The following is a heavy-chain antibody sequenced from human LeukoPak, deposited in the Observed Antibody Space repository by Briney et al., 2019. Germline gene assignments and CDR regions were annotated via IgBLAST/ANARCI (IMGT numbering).Heavy chain of an antibody. CDR3: ARVAGGRYCSSTSCYMRGWFDP. CDR1: GGTFSSYA. J-gene: IGHJ5*02. V-gene: IGHV1-69*13. D-gene: IGHD2-2*02. CDR2: IIPIFGTA. Sequence: GASVKVSCKASGGTFSSYAITWVRQAPGQGLEWMGGIIPIFGTANYAQKFQGRVTITADEFTSTAYMELSSLRSEDTAVYYCARVAGGRYCSSTSCYMRGWFDPWGQGTLVTVSS.